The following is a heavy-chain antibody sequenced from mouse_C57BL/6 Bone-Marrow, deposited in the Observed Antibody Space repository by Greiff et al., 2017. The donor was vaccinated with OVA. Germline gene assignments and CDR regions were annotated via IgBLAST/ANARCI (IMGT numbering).Heavy chain of an antibody. CDR2: IYPGTSDT. CDR1: GYTFTSYW. J-gene: IGHJ3*01. V-gene: IGHV1-5*01. CDR3: TSEGRFIGAY. D-gene: IGHD1-1*01. Sequence: VQLKESGTVLARPGASVKMSCKTSGYTFTSYWMHWVKQRPGQGLEWIGAIYPGTSDTSYNQKFKGKAKLTADTSASTAYMELSSLTTEDSAVYYCTSEGRFIGAYWGQGTLVTVSA.